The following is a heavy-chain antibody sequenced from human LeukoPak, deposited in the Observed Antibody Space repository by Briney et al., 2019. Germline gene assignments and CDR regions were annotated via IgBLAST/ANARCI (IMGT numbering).Heavy chain of an antibody. D-gene: IGHD2-2*01. CDR1: GYTLTSYG. Sequence: VASVKVSCKASGYTLTSYGISWVRQAPGRGLEWMGWISTYNGKTNYVQKFQGRVTMTTDTSTSTAYMELRSLRSDDTAVYYCARDKSTSWYFFDYWGQGTLVTVSS. V-gene: IGHV1-18*01. J-gene: IGHJ4*02. CDR3: ARDKSTSWYFFDY. CDR2: ISTYNGKT.